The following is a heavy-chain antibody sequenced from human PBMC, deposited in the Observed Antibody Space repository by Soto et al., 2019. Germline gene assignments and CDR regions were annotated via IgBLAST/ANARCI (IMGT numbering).Heavy chain of an antibody. V-gene: IGHV3-21*01. CDR1: GFTFSSYS. CDR3: ARGGRITILGWD. Sequence: LRLSCAASGFTFSSYSTNWVRQAPGKGLEWVSSISSSSSYIYYADSVKGRFTISRDNAKNSLYLQMNSLRAEDTAVYYCARGGRITILGWDWGQGTLVTVYS. D-gene: IGHD3-3*01. J-gene: IGHJ4*02. CDR2: ISSSSSYI.